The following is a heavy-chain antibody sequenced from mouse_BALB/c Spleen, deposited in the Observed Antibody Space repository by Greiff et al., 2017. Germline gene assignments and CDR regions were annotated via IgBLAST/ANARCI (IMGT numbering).Heavy chain of an antibody. CDR2: IDPANGNT. D-gene: IGHD2-3*01. CDR3: ARDDGYYVPFAY. V-gene: IGHV14-3*02. CDR1: GFNIKDTY. Sequence: VQLQQAGAELVKPGASVKLSCTASGFNIKDTYMHWVKQRPEQGLEWIGRIDPANGNTKYDPKFQGKATITADTSSNTAYLQLSSLTSEDTAVYYCARDDGYYVPFAYWGPGTLVTVSA. J-gene: IGHJ3*01.